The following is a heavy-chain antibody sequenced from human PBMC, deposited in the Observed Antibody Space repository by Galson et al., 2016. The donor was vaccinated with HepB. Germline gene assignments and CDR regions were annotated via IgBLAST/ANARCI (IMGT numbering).Heavy chain of an antibody. J-gene: IGHJ5*02. CDR3: ARENFWKLDQ. CDR2: IRADGTAN. CDR1: GFSFSCYW. Sequence: SLRLSCAASGFSFSCYWMAWVRQAPGKGLEWVGNIRADGTANDYVGSVKGRFTMSRDNAQKSLFLQMTSLRVEDTAVYYCARENFWKLDQWGQGTLVTVSS. V-gene: IGHV3-7*03. D-gene: IGHD3-3*01.